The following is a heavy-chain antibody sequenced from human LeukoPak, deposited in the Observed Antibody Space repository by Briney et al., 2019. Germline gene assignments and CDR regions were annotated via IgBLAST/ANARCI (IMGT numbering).Heavy chain of an antibody. D-gene: IGHD2-2*01. CDR3: AKAHRYCSGTTCYAIDC. Sequence: PGGSLRLSCAASGFTFSSYGMHWVRQAPGKGLEWGAVEWYDGNDNVYGDSVKGRFTIYRDNAKNTLYLQMNSLRAEDTAVYYCAKAHRYCSGTTCYAIDCWGQGTLVTVSS. J-gene: IGHJ4*02. CDR2: EWYDGNDN. V-gene: IGHV3-33*06. CDR1: GFTFSSYG.